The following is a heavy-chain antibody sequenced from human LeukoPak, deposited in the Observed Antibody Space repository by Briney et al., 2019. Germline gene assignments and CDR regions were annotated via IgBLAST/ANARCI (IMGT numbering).Heavy chain of an antibody. V-gene: IGHV4-59*02. CDR3: ARSPRTAKFIIEPTGHSFDS. Sequence: PSETLSLTCTVSGGSVSYYYWSWIRQPPGKGLEWIGYIYYSGSTNYNPSLKSRVTISVDTSKNQFSLKLSSVTAADTAVYYCARSPRTAKFIIEPTGHSFDSWGQGTLVTVSS. CDR2: IYYSGST. CDR1: GGSVSYYY. D-gene: IGHD2/OR15-2a*01. J-gene: IGHJ4*02.